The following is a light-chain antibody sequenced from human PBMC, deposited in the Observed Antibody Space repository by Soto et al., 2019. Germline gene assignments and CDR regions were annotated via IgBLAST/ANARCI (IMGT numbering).Light chain of an antibody. CDR2: GAS. Sequence: EIVMTQSPATLSVSPGERATLSCRASQSVSSTLACYQPKPGQAPRLLFYGASTRATGFSAMFSGSGSGTEFTLTSRSLQSEDFAFYYCHRYNNCPLSFGQGTRLEIK. CDR1: QSVSST. J-gene: IGKJ5*01. V-gene: IGKV3-15*01. CDR3: HRYNNCPLS.